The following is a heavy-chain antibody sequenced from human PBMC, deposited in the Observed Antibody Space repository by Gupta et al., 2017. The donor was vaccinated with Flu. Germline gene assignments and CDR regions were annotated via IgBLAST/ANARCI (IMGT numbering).Heavy chain of an antibody. CDR2: IWADGNNK. Sequence: VRQAPGKGPEWVAVIWADGNNKFYADSVKGRFTLPRDNSKNTLILQMNSLRAEDTAVYHCVRERGPFDAFDIWGQGTMVTVSS. J-gene: IGHJ3*02. V-gene: IGHV3-33*01. CDR3: VRERGPFDAFDI.